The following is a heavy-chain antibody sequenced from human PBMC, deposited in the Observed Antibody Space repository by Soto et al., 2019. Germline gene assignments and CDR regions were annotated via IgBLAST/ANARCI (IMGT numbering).Heavy chain of an antibody. CDR2: ISYDGSNK. J-gene: IGHJ4*02. V-gene: IGHV3-30-3*01. D-gene: IGHD6-19*01. Sequence: QVQLVESGGGVVQPGRSLRLSCAASGFTFSSYAMHWVRQAPGKGLEWVAVISYDGSNKYYADSVKGRFTISRDNSKNTLYLQMNSLRAEDTAVYYCARGLQWLVRGHFDYWGQGTLVTVSS. CDR1: GFTFSSYA. CDR3: ARGLQWLVRGHFDY.